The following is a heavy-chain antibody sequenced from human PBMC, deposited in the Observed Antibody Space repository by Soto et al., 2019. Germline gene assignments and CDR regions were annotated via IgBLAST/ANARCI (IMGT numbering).Heavy chain of an antibody. D-gene: IGHD5-18*01. CDR2: IYSSGST. V-gene: IGHV3-53*01. CDR1: GFTVSNNY. J-gene: IGHJ4*02. CDR3: GRGYTYTKPAFDY. Sequence: VGSLRLSCAASGFTVSNNYMTWVRQAPGKGLEWVSFIYSSGSTYYADSVKGRFTISRDNFKNTLYLQMNSLRAEDTDVYYCGRGYTYTKPAFDYWGVGTLVTV.